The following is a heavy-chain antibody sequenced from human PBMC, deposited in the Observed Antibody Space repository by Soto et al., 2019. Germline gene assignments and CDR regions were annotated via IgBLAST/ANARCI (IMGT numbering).Heavy chain of an antibody. D-gene: IGHD3-9*01. CDR2: IYYSGST. Sequence: QVQLPESGPGLVKPSQTLSLICTVSGASISSGGYYWTWIRQHPGTGLGWIGYIYYSGSTYYNPSLKSLVTISGDTSNNHFSLKLSPLTAPDTAVYYCARVSPYFDIITGFSPQCLDIWGQETIVAVSS. CDR3: ARVSPYFDIITGFSPQCLDI. CDR1: GASISSGGYY. V-gene: IGHV4-31*01. J-gene: IGHJ3*02.